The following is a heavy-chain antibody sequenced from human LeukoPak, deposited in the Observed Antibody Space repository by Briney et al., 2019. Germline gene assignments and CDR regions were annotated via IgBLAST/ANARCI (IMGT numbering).Heavy chain of an antibody. J-gene: IGHJ3*02. Sequence: SVKVSCEASGGTFSSYAISWVRQAPGQGLEWMGGIIPIFGTANYAQKFQGRVTITADESTSTAYMELSSLRSEDTAVYYCAREPPNCSSTSCYSVGAFDIWGQGTMVTVSS. CDR2: IIPIFGTA. CDR1: GGTFSSYA. CDR3: AREPPNCSSTSCYSVGAFDI. V-gene: IGHV1-69*13. D-gene: IGHD2-2*02.